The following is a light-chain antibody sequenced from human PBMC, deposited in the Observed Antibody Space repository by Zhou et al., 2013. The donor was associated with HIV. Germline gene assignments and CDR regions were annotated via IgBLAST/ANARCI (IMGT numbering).Light chain of an antibody. Sequence: EIVLTQSPGTLSLSPGERATLSCRASQTVSSSYLAWYQQKPGQAPRLLIYDASTRATGIPPRFSGSGSGTEFILTISSLQPEDFAVYYCQQYDNWPPLTFGGGTRVEIK. J-gene: IGKJ4*01. CDR1: QTVSSSY. V-gene: IGKV3-20*01. CDR3: QQYDNWPPLT. CDR2: DAS.